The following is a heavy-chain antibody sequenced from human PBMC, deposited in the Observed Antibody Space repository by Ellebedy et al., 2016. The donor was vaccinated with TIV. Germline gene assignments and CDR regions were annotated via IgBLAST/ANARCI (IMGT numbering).Heavy chain of an antibody. V-gene: IGHV3-23*01. CDR3: AKALGSWSGYLPLGYYGMDV. J-gene: IGHJ6*02. D-gene: IGHD3-3*01. CDR2: ISGSGGST. CDR1: GFTFSSYA. Sequence: GGSLRLSXAASGFTFSSYAMSWVRQAPGKGLEWVSAISGSGGSTYYADSVKGRFTISRDNSKNTLYLQMNSLRAEDTAVYYCAKALGSWSGYLPLGYYGMDVWGQGTTVTVSS.